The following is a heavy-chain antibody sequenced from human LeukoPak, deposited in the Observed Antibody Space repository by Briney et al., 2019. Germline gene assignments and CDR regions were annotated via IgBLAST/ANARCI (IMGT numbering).Heavy chain of an antibody. CDR3: ATGYSSTWEYFDY. CDR1: GDSISSYY. J-gene: IGHJ4*02. Sequence: PSETLSLTCTVSGDSISSYYWSWIRQPPGKGLEWIGYIYHSGSTNYNPSLKSRVTISADTSKDQFSLKLASVTAADTAVYYCATGYSSTWEYFDYWGPGTLVTVSS. D-gene: IGHD6-13*01. V-gene: IGHV4-59*01. CDR2: IYHSGST.